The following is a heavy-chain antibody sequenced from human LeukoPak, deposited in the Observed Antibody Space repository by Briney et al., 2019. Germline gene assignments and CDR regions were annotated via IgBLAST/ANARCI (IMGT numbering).Heavy chain of an antibody. CDR1: GFTFSSYS. J-gene: IGHJ3*02. V-gene: IGHV3-23*01. Sequence: GGSLRLSCAASGFTFSSYSMNWVRQAPGKGLEWVSAISGSGGSTYYADSVKGRFTISRDNSKNTLYLQMNSLRAEDTAVYYCARDHLSDSSGGAFDIWGQGTMVTVSS. CDR3: ARDHLSDSSGGAFDI. CDR2: ISGSGGST. D-gene: IGHD3-22*01.